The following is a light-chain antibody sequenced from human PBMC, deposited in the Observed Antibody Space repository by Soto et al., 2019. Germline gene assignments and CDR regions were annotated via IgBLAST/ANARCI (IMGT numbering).Light chain of an antibody. J-gene: IGKJ1*01. V-gene: IGKV3-11*01. Sequence: EIVLTQSPATLSLSPGKRATRSCRASQYINTDLAWYQQKPGQAPRLLIHDASNRAIGIPGRFSGSGSGTDFTRTISSLEPEDFAVYYCQQRSNWPRKFGQGTKVEI. CDR2: DAS. CDR3: QQRSNWPRK. CDR1: QYINTD.